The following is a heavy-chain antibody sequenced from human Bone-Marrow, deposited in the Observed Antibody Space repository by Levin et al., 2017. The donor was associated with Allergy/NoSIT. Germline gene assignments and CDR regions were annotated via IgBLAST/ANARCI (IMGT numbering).Heavy chain of an antibody. D-gene: IGHD2-2*01. CDR2: ISYDGSNK. J-gene: IGHJ4*02. CDR3: AKDFSSTSCCYFSDY. V-gene: IGHV3-30*18. CDR1: GFTFSSYA. Sequence: GGSLRLSCAASGFTFSSYAMHWVRQAPGKGLEWVAGISYDGSNKYYADSVKGRFTISRDNSKNTVYLQMNSLRAEDTAVYYCAKDFSSTSCCYFSDYWGQGTLVTVSS.